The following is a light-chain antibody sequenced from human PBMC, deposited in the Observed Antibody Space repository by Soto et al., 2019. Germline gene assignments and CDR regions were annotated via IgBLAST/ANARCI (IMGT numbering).Light chain of an antibody. CDR2: GAS. J-gene: IGKJ1*01. CDR1: QSISNN. V-gene: IGKV3-15*01. Sequence: EIVMTQSPATLSVSPGERATLSCRASQSISNNLAWYHQRPGQAPRLLIYGASTRATGIPARFSGSGSGTEFTHTISSLQSEDFAVYYCQQYNNWWTFGQGTRVEIK. CDR3: QQYNNWWT.